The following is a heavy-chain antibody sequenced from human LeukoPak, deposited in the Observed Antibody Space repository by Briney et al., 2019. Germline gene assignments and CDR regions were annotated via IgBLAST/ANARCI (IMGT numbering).Heavy chain of an antibody. CDR2: ITGSGGRT. CDR3: ATLGLGGAHFDY. J-gene: IGHJ4*02. V-gene: IGHV3-23*01. D-gene: IGHD1-26*01. Sequence: GGSLRLSCAASGFTFSSYAMNWVRQAPGKGLEWVSAITGSGGRTYYADSVKGRFTISRDNSKNTLYLQMNSLRAEDTAVYYCATLGLGGAHFDYWGQGTLVTVSS. CDR1: GFTFSSYA.